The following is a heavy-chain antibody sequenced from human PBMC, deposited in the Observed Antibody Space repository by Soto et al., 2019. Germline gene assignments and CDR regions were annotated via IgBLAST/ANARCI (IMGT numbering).Heavy chain of an antibody. D-gene: IGHD7-27*01. V-gene: IGHV1-2*04. CDR3: ARDRPRRRFNYYYYGMDV. J-gene: IGHJ6*02. Sequence: ASVKVSCKASGYTFTGYYMHWVRQAPGQGLEWMGWINPNSGGANYAQKFQGWVTMTRDTSISTAYMELSRLRSDDTAVYYCARDRPRRRFNYYYYGMDVWGQGTTVTVS. CDR2: INPNSGGA. CDR1: GYTFTGYY.